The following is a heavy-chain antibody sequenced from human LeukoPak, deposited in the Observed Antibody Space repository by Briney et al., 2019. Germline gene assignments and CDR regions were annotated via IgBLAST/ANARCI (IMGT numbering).Heavy chain of an antibody. J-gene: IGHJ4*02. Sequence: PGGSLRLSCAASGFTFSSYAMSWVRQAPGKGLEWVSAISGSGGSTYYADSVKGRFTISRDNSKNTLYLQMNSLRAEDTAVYYCAKDWGYRGGDCYPYYFDYWGQGTLVTVSS. CDR1: GFTFSSYA. V-gene: IGHV3-23*01. CDR3: AKDWGYRGGDCYPYYFDY. CDR2: ISGSGGST. D-gene: IGHD2-21*02.